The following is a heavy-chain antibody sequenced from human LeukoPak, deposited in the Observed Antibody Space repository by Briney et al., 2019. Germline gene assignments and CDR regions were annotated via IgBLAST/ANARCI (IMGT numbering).Heavy chain of an antibody. CDR2: ISGSGGST. D-gene: IGHD3-3*01. Sequence: GGSLRLSCAASGFTFSSYAMSWVRQAPGKGLEWVSAISGSGGSTHYADSVKGRFTISRDNSKNTLYLQMNSLRAEDTAVYYCASQSDFWSGPRETVLFDYWGQGTLVTVSS. CDR3: ASQSDFWSGPRETVLFDY. J-gene: IGHJ4*02. V-gene: IGHV3-23*01. CDR1: GFTFSSYA.